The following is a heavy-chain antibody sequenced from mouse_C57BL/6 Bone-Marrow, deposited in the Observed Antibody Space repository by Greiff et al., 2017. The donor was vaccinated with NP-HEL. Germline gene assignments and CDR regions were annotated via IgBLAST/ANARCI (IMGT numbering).Heavy chain of an antibody. CDR2: IRSKSNNYAT. V-gene: IGHV10-1*01. J-gene: IGHJ4*01. D-gene: IGHD1-1*01. Sequence: EVQGVESGGGLVQPKGSLKLSCAASGFSFNTYAMNWVRQAPGKGLECVARIRSKSNNYATYYADSVKDRFTISRDDSESMLYLQMNNLKTEDTAMYYCVRHGYYGYYYAMDYWGQGTSVTVSS. CDR1: GFSFNTYA. CDR3: VRHGYYGYYYAMDY.